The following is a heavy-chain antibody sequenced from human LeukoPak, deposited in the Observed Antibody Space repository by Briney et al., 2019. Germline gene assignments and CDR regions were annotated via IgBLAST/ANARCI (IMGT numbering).Heavy chain of an antibody. CDR1: GGSISSGGYY. J-gene: IGHJ4*02. V-gene: IGHV4-31*03. CDR3: SGGGIQRRPHRIDY. D-gene: IGHD5-18*01. Sequence: SETLSLTCTVSGGSISSGGYYWSWIRQHPGKGLEWIGYIYYSGSTYYNPSLKSRVTISVDTSKNQFSLKLSSVTAADTAVDYWSGGGIQRRPHRIDYWGQGTLVTVSS. CDR2: IYYSGST.